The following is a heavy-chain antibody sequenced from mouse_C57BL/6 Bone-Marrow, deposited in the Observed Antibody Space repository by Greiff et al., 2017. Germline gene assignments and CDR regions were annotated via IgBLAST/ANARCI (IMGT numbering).Heavy chain of an antibody. Sequence: QVQLQQPGAELVMPGASVKLSCKASGYTFTSYWMHWVKQRPGQGLEWIGEIDPSDSYTNYNQKFKGKSTLTVDKSSSTAYMQLSSLTSEDSAVYDCAREGITTVGAHCDYWGQGTTLTVSS. CDR1: GYTFTSYW. V-gene: IGHV1-69*01. J-gene: IGHJ2*01. D-gene: IGHD1-1*01. CDR2: IDPSDSYT. CDR3: AREGITTVGAHCDY.